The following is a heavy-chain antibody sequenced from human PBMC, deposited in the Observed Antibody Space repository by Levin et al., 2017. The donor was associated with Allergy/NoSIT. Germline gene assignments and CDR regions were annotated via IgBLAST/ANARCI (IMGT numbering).Heavy chain of an antibody. V-gene: IGHV4-39*02. CDR2: IYYRGNV. CDR1: GGSISTSTYH. Sequence: GSLRLSCTVSGGSISTSTYHWGWIRQPPGKGLEWIGSIYYRGNVYYSPSLESRVTLFVDTSNNHFSLKLRSVTAADTAMYYCARLFNGCPGDIWGQGTMVTVSS. J-gene: IGHJ3*02. D-gene: IGHD5-24*01. CDR3: ARLFNGCPGDI.